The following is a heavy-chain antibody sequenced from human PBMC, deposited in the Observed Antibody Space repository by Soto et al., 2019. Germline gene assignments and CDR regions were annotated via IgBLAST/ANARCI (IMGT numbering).Heavy chain of an antibody. V-gene: IGHV2-5*02. CDR3: AHKGYGDYPLDY. Sequence: QITLKESGPTLVKPTQTLTLTCTFSGFSLSTSGVGVGWIRQPPGKALEWLAVIYWDDYKHYSPSLKIRLTITKHTSQNQVVLTMTNMDPVDTATYYCAHKGYGDYPLDYWGQGTMLTVSS. D-gene: IGHD4-17*01. CDR1: GFSLSTSGVG. J-gene: IGHJ4*02. CDR2: IYWDDYK.